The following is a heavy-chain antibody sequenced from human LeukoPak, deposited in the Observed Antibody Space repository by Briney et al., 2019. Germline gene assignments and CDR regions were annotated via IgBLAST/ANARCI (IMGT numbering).Heavy chain of an antibody. CDR1: GFTFSSYW. J-gene: IGHJ4*02. V-gene: IGHV3-7*03. CDR2: IMKDGGEK. Sequence: GGSLRLSCAASGFTFSSYWMSWVRQAPGKGLEWVANIMKDGGEKYYVDSVKGRFTVSRDNAKNTLYLQMNSLRAEDTAVYYCAKDRIVGAPGVIDYWGQGTLVTVSS. D-gene: IGHD1-26*01. CDR3: AKDRIVGAPGVIDY.